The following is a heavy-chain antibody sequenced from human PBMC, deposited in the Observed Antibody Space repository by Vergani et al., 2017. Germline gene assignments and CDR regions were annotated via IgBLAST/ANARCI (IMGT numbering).Heavy chain of an antibody. CDR1: GFTFSSYG. CDR2: IWYDGSNK. D-gene: IGHD6-19*01. Sequence: QVQLVESGGGVVQPGRSLRLSCAASGFTFSSYGMHWVRQAPGKGLEWVAVIWYDGSNKYYADSVKGRFTISRDNSKNTLYLQMNSLRAEDTAVYYCAKVRRSGEGDYWGQGTLVTVSS. CDR3: AKVRRSGEGDY. V-gene: IGHV3-33*06. J-gene: IGHJ4*02.